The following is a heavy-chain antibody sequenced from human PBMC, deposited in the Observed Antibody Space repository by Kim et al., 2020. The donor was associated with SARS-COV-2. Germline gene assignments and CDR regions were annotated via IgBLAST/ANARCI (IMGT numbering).Heavy chain of an antibody. V-gene: IGHV4-59*01. CDR3: ARVSGYFDWLLYPNYFDY. Sequence: KSRVTISVDTAKTQFSLKLSSVTAADTAVYYCARVSGYFDWLLYPNYFDYWGQGTLVTVSS. J-gene: IGHJ4*02. D-gene: IGHD3-9*01.